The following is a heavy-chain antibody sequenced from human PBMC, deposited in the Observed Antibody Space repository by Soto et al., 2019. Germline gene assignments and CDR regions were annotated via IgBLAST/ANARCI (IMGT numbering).Heavy chain of an antibody. Sequence: QTLSLTCAISGDSVSSISAAWNWIRQSPSRGLEWLGRTYYRSKWYSYYAPSVKSRITINADTSRNQFSLHLYSVTPQDSAVYYCARGPSPLAYWGRGTVVTVSS. CDR3: ARGPSPLAY. V-gene: IGHV6-1*01. CDR2: TYYRSKWYS. D-gene: IGHD6-6*01. J-gene: IGHJ4*02. CDR1: GDSVSSISAA.